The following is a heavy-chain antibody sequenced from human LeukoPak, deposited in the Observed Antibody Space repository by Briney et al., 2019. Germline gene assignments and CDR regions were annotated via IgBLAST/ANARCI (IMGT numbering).Heavy chain of an antibody. V-gene: IGHV3-30*04. J-gene: IGHJ5*02. Sequence: GGSLRLSCAASGFTFSSYAMHWVRQAPGKGLEWVAVISYDGSNKYYADSVKGRFTISRDNSKNTLYLQMNSLRAEDTAVYYCAGDQSNRAVTPSYNWFDPWGQGTLVTVSS. CDR2: ISYDGSNK. D-gene: IGHD4-17*01. CDR3: AGDQSNRAVTPSYNWFDP. CDR1: GFTFSSYA.